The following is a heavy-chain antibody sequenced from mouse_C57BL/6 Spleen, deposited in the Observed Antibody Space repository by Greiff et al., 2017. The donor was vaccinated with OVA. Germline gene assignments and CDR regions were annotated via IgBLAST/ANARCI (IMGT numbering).Heavy chain of an antibody. CDR2: IDPETGGP. V-gene: IGHV1-15*01. CDR1: GYTFTDYE. J-gene: IGHJ4*01. Sequence: VHLVESGAELVRPGASVTLSCKASGYTFTDYEMHWVKQTPVHGLEWIGAIDPETGGPAYNPKFKGKAPLTADKSSSTAYMELRSLTAEDSAVYYCTRGSMDYWGQGTSVTVSS. CDR3: TRGSMDY.